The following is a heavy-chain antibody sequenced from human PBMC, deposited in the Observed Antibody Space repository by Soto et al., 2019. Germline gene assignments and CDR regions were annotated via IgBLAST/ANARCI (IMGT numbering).Heavy chain of an antibody. J-gene: IGHJ4*02. CDR2: MNPNSGGT. D-gene: IGHD1-26*01. Sequence: ASVKVSCKASGYTFTGYYMHWVRQAPGQGLEWMGWMNPNSGGTNYAQKLQGRVTMTTDTSTSTAYMELRSLRSDDTAVYYCARSGVWEPRDYWGQGTLVTVSS. CDR3: ARSGVWEPRDY. V-gene: IGHV1-2*02. CDR1: GYTFTGYY.